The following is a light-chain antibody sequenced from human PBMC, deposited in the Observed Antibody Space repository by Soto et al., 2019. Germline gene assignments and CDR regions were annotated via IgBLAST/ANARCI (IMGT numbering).Light chain of an antibody. CDR1: QSVSSN. J-gene: IGKJ3*01. Sequence: EIVMTQSPATLSVSPGERATLSCRASQSVSSNLAWYQQKPGQAPRLLIYGASTRATGIPARFSGSGSGTEVTLTISSLQSEDFAVYYCQQYNNWPSLFGPGTKVDIK. CDR3: QQYNNWPSL. V-gene: IGKV3-15*01. CDR2: GAS.